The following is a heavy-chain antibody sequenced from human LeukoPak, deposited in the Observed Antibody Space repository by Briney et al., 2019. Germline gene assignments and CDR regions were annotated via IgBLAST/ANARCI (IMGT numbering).Heavy chain of an antibody. CDR2: INKDATAK. CDR1: GFAFSSSW. J-gene: IGHJ4*02. D-gene: IGHD3-10*01. CDR3: AREDWFHFDY. Sequence: SEGSLRLSCAASGFAFSSSWMSWVRQAPGKGLEWVANINKDATAKYYVDSVKGRFTISRDNAKNSLYLQMNGLRAEDTAVYYCAREDWFHFDYWGQGTLVTVPS. V-gene: IGHV3-7*03.